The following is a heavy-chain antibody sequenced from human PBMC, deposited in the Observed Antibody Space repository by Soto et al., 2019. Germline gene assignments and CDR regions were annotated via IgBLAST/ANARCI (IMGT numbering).Heavy chain of an antibody. V-gene: IGHV1-18*01. J-gene: IGHJ5*02. Sequence: GASVKVSCKTSGYTFNTYGINWVRQAPGQGLELMGWISAYDGKTTYAEKFQGRVTLTTHTSTSTAYMELRSLRSDDTAIYYCARDPHEFWTSYWFDPWGQGTPVTVSS. CDR1: GYTFNTYG. CDR2: ISAYDGKT. D-gene: IGHD3-3*01. CDR3: ARDPHEFWTSYWFDP.